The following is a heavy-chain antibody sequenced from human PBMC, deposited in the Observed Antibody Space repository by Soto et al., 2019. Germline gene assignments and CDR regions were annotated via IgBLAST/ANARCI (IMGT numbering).Heavy chain of an antibody. Sequence: QVQLVESGGGVVQPGRSLRLSCAASGFTFSSYGMHWVRQAPGKGLEWVAVIWYDGSNKYYADSVKGRFTISRDNSKNTLYLQMNILRAEDTAVYYCARVFDPDAFDIWGQGTMVTVSS. CDR1: GFTFSSYG. V-gene: IGHV3-33*01. D-gene: IGHD3-16*01. CDR3: ARVFDPDAFDI. J-gene: IGHJ3*02. CDR2: IWYDGSNK.